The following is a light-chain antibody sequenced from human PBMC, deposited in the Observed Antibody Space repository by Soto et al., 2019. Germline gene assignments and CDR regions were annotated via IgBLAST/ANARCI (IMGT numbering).Light chain of an antibody. CDR3: QQFASWT. CDR2: GAS. CDR1: QSVSNNY. V-gene: IGKV3-20*01. Sequence: EIVLTQSPGTLSLSPGGRATLSCRASQSVSNNYLAWYQQKPGQAPRLLIYGASGRATGIPDRFSGSGSGTDFTLTISRLEPEDFAVYYCQQFASWTFGQGTRVDIK. J-gene: IGKJ1*01.